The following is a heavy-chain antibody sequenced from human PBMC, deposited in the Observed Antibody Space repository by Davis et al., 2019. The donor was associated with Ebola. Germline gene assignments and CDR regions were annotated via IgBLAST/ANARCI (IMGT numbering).Heavy chain of an antibody. CDR1: GYTFTSYG. CDR3: ARTRLERSEDY. CDR2: ISAYNGNT. Sequence: AASVKVSCNASGYTFTSYGISWVRQAPGQGLEWMGWISAYNGNTNYAQKLQGRVTMTTDTSTSTAYMELRSLRSDDTAVYYCARTRLERSEDYWGQGTLVTVSS. J-gene: IGHJ4*02. V-gene: IGHV1-18*01. D-gene: IGHD1-1*01.